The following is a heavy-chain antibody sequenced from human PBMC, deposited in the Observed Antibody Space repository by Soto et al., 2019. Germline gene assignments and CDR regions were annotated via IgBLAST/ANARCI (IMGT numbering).Heavy chain of an antibody. CDR3: ARVSYSSSWYREDDQYSDWFDP. V-gene: IGHV4-34*01. D-gene: IGHD6-13*01. Sequence: SETLSLTCAVYGGSFSGYYWSWIRQPPGKGLEWIGEINHSGSTNYNPSLKSRVTISVDTSKNQFSLKLSSVTAADTAVYYCARVSYSSSWYREDDQYSDWFDPWGQGTLVTVSS. CDR1: GGSFSGYY. J-gene: IGHJ5*02. CDR2: INHSGST.